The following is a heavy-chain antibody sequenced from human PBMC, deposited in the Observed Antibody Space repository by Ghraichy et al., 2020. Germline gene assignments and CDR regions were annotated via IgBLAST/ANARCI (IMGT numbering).Heavy chain of an antibody. Sequence: GGSLRLSCAASGFTFSSCSMNWVRQAPGKGLVWVSRINSDGSSTSYADSVKGRFTISRVNAKNTLYLQMNSLRAEDTAVYYCARGGSSWADYYYYYMDVWGKGTTVTVSS. V-gene: IGHV3-74*01. J-gene: IGHJ6*03. D-gene: IGHD6-13*01. CDR1: GFTFSSCS. CDR3: ARGGSSWADYYYYYMDV. CDR2: INSDGSST.